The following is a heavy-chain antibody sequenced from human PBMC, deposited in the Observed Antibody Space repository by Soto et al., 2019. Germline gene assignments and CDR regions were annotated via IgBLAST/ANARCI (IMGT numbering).Heavy chain of an antibody. CDR2: ISSRGSAI. D-gene: IGHD3-3*01. CDR1: GFTFSGYS. CDR3: ARDVPLRFLEWLQEWVY. V-gene: IGHV3-11*01. J-gene: IGHJ4*02. Sequence: QVQLVEAGGGLVKPGGSLRLSCAASGFTFSGYSMSWIRQAAGKGLEWVSYISSRGSAIYYADSVKGRFTISRDNAKNSLYLQMNSLRAEDTTVYYCARDVPLRFLEWLQEWVYWGQGTLVTVSS.